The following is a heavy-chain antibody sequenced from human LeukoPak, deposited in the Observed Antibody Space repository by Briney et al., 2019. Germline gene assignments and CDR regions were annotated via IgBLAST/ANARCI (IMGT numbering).Heavy chain of an antibody. Sequence: ASVKVSCKVSGYTLTELSMHWVRQAPGKGLEWMGGFDPEDGETIYAQKFQGRVTMTEDTSTDTAYMELSSLRSEDTAVYYCATLQTRITIREHWGQGTLVTVSS. CDR3: ATLQTRITIREH. CDR1: GYTLTELS. V-gene: IGHV1-24*01. CDR2: FDPEDGET. J-gene: IGHJ1*01. D-gene: IGHD3-10*01.